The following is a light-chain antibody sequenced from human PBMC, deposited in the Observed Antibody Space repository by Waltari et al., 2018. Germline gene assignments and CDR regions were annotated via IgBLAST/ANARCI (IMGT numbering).Light chain of an antibody. Sequence: EIVMTQSPATLSVSPGERATLSCRASQSVSSNLAWYQQNPGQAPRLLMFGASSRATGIPARFSGSGSGTEFTLTISTLQSEDFAVYYCQQYKNWPPSPWTFGQGTKVEIK. V-gene: IGKV3-15*01. CDR1: QSVSSN. CDR2: GAS. J-gene: IGKJ1*01. CDR3: QQYKNWPPSPWT.